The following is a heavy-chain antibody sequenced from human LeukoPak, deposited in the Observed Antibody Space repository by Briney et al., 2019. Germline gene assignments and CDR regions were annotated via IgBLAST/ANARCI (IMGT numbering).Heavy chain of an antibody. D-gene: IGHD6-19*01. J-gene: IGHJ4*02. Sequence: PSQTLSLTCTVSGGSISSGSYYWSWIRQPAGKGLEWIGRIYTSGSTNYNPSLKSRVTISVGTSKNQFSLKLSSVTAADTAVYYCARDSSGWYSAVCYFDYWGQGTLVTVSS. CDR3: ARDSSGWYSAVCYFDY. V-gene: IGHV4-61*02. CDR2: IYTSGST. CDR1: GGSISSGSYY.